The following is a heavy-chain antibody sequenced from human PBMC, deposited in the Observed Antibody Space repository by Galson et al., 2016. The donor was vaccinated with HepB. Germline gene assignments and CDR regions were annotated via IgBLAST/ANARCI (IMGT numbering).Heavy chain of an antibody. D-gene: IGHD6-25*01. Sequence: SLRLSCAASGFTFSSYGMHWVRQAPGKGLEWVAVIWYDGSNKYNEDSVKGRFTISRDNSKNTLYLQMNSLRAEDTAVYYCARGGERLRLKYFDYWGQGTLVTVSS. V-gene: IGHV3-33*01. J-gene: IGHJ4*02. CDR2: IWYDGSNK. CDR1: GFTFSSYG. CDR3: ARGGERLRLKYFDY.